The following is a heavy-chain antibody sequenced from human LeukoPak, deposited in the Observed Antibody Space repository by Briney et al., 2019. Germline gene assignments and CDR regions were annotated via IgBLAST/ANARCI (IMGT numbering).Heavy chain of an antibody. D-gene: IGHD7-27*01. J-gene: IGHJ3*02. CDR1: GGSISSYY. CDR3: ARDLGSIGPAFDI. CDR2: IYYSGST. V-gene: IGHV4-59*01. Sequence: SETLCLTCTVSGGSISSYYWSWIRQPPGKGLEGIGYIYYSGSTNYNPSLKSRVTISVDTSKNQFSLKLSSVTAADTAVYYCARDLGSIGPAFDIWGQGTMVTVSS.